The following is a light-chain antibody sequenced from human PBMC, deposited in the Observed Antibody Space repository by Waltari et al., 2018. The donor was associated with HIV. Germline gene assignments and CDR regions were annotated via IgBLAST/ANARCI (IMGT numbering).Light chain of an antibody. J-gene: IGKJ4*01. CDR2: AAS. Sequence: DIQMTQSPSSLSASVGDRVTITCRASQSISSYLNWYQQKPGKAPKLLIYAASSLQSGVPSRFSCSRSGTDFTLTISSLQPEDFATYYCQQSYSTPLTVGGGTKVEIK. CDR1: QSISSY. V-gene: IGKV1-39*01. CDR3: QQSYSTPLT.